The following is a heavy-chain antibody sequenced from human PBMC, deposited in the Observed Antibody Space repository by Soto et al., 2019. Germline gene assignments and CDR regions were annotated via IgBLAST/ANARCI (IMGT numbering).Heavy chain of an antibody. D-gene: IGHD3-22*01. Sequence: SETLSLTCAVSGVSISSGGYSWSWIRQPPGKGLEWIGYIYHSGSTYYNPSLKSRVTISVDTSNNQFSLKLSSVTAADTAVYYCARDFGSIGWWGNYYDSSHGAFDIWGQGTMVTVSS. CDR3: ARDFGSIGWWGNYYDSSHGAFDI. J-gene: IGHJ3*02. CDR1: GVSISSGGYS. CDR2: IYHSGST. V-gene: IGHV4-30-2*01.